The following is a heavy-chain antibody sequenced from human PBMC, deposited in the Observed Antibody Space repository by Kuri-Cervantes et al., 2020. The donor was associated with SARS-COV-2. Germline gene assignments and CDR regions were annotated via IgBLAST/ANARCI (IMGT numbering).Heavy chain of an antibody. Sequence: SVKVSCKASGGTFSSYAVTWVRQAPGRGLEWMGRIIPLFGTTIYAEKFRGRVTLTADKSTNTAYMELSSLRFDDTAVFYCARNRRTGGYSFGFDLWGQGTLVTVSS. V-gene: IGHV1-69*06. CDR1: GGTFSSYA. D-gene: IGHD5-18*01. CDR2: IIPLFGTT. CDR3: ARNRRTGGYSFGFDL. J-gene: IGHJ4*02.